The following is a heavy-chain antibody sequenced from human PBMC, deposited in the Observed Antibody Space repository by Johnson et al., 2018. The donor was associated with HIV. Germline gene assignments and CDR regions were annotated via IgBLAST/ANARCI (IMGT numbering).Heavy chain of an antibody. CDR3: AKDMRGLVSTGGVVGAFDI. CDR1: GFPFAAYA. CDR2: TRWAGGRT. V-gene: IGHV3-43D*03. D-gene: IGHD2-8*02. J-gene: IGHJ3*02. Sequence: QLVESGGVVVQPGGSLRLSCAASGFPFAAYAMHWVRQAPGHGLEWFPLTRWAGGRTYYADPASGRFPIPRDNSKNSLYLQMYSRRAEDTALYYCAKDMRGLVSTGGVVGAFDIWGQGTMVTVSS.